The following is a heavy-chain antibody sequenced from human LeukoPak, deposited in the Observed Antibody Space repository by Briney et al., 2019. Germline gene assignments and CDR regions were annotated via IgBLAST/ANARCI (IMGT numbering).Heavy chain of an antibody. CDR3: AKPLYDRGAFDI. CDR1: GFTFSSYG. CDR2: ISYDGSNK. Sequence: PGGSLRLSCAASGFTFSSYGMHWVRQAPGKGLEWVAVISYDGSNKYYADSVKGRFTISRDNSKNTLYLQMNSLRAEDTAVYYCAKPLYDRGAFDIWGQGTMVTVSS. J-gene: IGHJ3*02. D-gene: IGHD2-8*01. V-gene: IGHV3-30*18.